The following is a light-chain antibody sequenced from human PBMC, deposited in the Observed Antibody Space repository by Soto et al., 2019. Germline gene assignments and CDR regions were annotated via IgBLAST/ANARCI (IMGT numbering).Light chain of an antibody. V-gene: IGKV3-11*01. CDR2: DAS. CDR1: QSVRTF. CDR3: QQYGRSIT. J-gene: IGKJ5*01. Sequence: EIVLTQSPATLSLSPGERATLSCRASQSVRTFLAWYQLKPGQPPRLLIYDASNRATGIPARFSGSGSGTDFTLTISRLEPEDFAVYYCQQYGRSITFGQGTRLEIK.